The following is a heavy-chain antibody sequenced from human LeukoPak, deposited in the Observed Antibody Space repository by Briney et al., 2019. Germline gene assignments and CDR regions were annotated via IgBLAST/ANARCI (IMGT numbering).Heavy chain of an antibody. D-gene: IGHD1-26*01. V-gene: IGHV4-39*01. CDR1: GGSITTTNFD. CDR2: ISSSGKS. CDR3: ARFKGGTGFDY. J-gene: IGHJ4*02. Sequence: SETLSLTCAVSGGSITTTNFDRAWIRQPPGQGLEWIATISSSGKSYYNPYLMSRVTVSVDTSRNQFSLDVTSMTATDTGLFYCARFKGGTGFDYWGRGILVIVS.